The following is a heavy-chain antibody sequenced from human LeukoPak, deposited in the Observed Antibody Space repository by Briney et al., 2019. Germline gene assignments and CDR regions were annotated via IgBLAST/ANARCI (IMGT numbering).Heavy chain of an antibody. V-gene: IGHV4-59*08. CDR3: ARQWWSSSWRLVFDY. Sequence: KPSETLSLTCTVSGGSISSYYWSWIRQPPGKGLEWIGYIYYSGSTNCNPSLKSRVTISVDTSKNQFSLKLTSVTAADTAVYYCARQWWSSSWRLVFDYWGQGTLVTVSS. D-gene: IGHD6-13*01. CDR1: GGSISSYY. CDR2: IYYSGST. J-gene: IGHJ4*02.